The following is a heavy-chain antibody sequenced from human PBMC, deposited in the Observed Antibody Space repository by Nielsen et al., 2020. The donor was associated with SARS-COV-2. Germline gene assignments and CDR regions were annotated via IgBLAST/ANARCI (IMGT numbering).Heavy chain of an antibody. CDR2: LLYDGSNK. CDR3: AREPITMVRGVIAYYGMDV. J-gene: IGHJ6*02. CDR1: GFTFSSYV. D-gene: IGHD3-10*01. Sequence: ISCAASGFTFSSYVMHWVRQAPGKGLEWLAVLLYDGSNKYYADSVKGRFTISRDRDNSKNTLYLQMNSLRPEDTAVYYCAREPITMVRGVIAYYGMDVWGQGTTVTVSS. V-gene: IGHV3-30-3*01.